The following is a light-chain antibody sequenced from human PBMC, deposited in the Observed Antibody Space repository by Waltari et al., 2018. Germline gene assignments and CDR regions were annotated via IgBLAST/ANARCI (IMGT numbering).Light chain of an antibody. CDR2: AVT. CDR3: SSYTGRTVI. V-gene: IGLV2-8*01. Sequence: QSALTQPPSAPGSPEQSATISPTGTTSDVRRYDFVSWSQQHPARVPKLIFFAVTKRPSGVPDRFSGSKSANTASLTVSGLQAEDEADYYCSSYTGRTVIFGGGTKLTVL. J-gene: IGLJ2*01. CDR1: TSDVRRYDF.